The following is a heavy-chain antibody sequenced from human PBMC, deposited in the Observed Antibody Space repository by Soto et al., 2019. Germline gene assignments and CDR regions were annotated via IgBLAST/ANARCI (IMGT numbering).Heavy chain of an antibody. CDR1: GGSISSSNW. CDR2: IYHSGST. D-gene: IGHD5-18*01. CDR3: AGRGYSYGYNVADY. Sequence: PSETLSLTCAVSGGSISSSNWWSWVRQPPGKGLEWIGEIYHSGSTNYNPSLKSRVTISVDTSKNQFSLKLSSVTAADTAVYYCAGRGYSYGYNVADYWGQGTLVTVSS. V-gene: IGHV4-4*02. J-gene: IGHJ4*02.